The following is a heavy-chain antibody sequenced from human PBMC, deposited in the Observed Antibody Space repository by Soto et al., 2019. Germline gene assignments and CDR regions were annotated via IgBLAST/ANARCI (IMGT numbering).Heavy chain of an antibody. CDR2: ISYDGSNT. Sequence: GAALRLACAASGFTFRSYAMHWARQAPGKGLEWVAVISYDGSNTYYAESVKGRLTISRDNSKNTLYLQLRSVRAEDTAAYYCARGSFFSYYYYYYGMDVWGQGTTVTVSS. V-gene: IGHV3-30-3*01. J-gene: IGHJ6*02. CDR3: ARGSFFSYYYYYYGMDV. D-gene: IGHD6-6*01. CDR1: GFTFRSYA.